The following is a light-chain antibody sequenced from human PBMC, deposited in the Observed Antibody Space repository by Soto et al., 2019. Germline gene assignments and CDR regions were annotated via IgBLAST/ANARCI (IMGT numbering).Light chain of an antibody. CDR2: LDSDGSH. Sequence: QLVLTQSPSASASLGASVKLTCTLSSGHSSYAIAWHQQQPEKGPRYLMKLDSDGSHTKGDGIPDRFSGSSSGPERYLRISSLQSEDEADYYCQTWGTGIHVVFGGGTKLTVL. CDR3: QTWGTGIHVV. V-gene: IGLV4-69*01. CDR1: SGHSSYA. J-gene: IGLJ2*01.